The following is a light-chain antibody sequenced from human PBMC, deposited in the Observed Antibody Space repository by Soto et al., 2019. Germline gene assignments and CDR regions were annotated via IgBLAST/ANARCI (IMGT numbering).Light chain of an antibody. CDR3: YSYTASDIWV. Sequence: QSALTQPRSVSGSPGQSVTISCTGTNSDVGRYNFVSWYQQLPGKAPKLLISAVSQRPSGVPDRFSGSKSGNTASLPISGLQADDEADYFCYSYTASDIWVFGGGTKVPVL. CDR2: AVS. J-gene: IGLJ3*02. CDR1: NSDVGRYNF. V-gene: IGLV2-11*01.